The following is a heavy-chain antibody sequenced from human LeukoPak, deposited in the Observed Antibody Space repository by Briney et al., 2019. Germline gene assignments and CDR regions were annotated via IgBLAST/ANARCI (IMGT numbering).Heavy chain of an antibody. D-gene: IGHD3-16*01. CDR3: AREVPLPSGGFDY. V-gene: IGHV4-34*01. CDR2: INHSGST. CDR1: GGSFSGYY. J-gene: IGHJ4*02. Sequence: PSETLSLTCAVYGGSFSGYYWSWIRQPPGKGLERIGEINHSGSTNYNPSLKSRVTISVDTSKNQFSLKLSSVTAADTAVYYCAREVPLPSGGFDYWGQGTLVTVSS.